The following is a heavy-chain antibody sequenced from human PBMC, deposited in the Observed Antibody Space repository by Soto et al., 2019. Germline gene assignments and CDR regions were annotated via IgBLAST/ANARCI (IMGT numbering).Heavy chain of an antibody. CDR3: ANWVRFFAVGTTSPFDI. CDR1: GFTFSSYA. V-gene: IGHV3-23*01. CDR2: ISGSGGST. J-gene: IGHJ3*02. D-gene: IGHD1-1*01. Sequence: EVQLLESGGGLVQPGGSLRLSCAASGFTFSSYAMSWVRQAPGKGLEWVSAISGSGGSTYYADSVKGRFTISRDNSKNTLYLQMNSLRAEDTAVYYCANWVRFFAVGTTSPFDIWGQGTMVTVSS.